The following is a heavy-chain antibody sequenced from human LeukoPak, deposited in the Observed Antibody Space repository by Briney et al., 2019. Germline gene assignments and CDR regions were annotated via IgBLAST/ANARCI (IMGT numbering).Heavy chain of an antibody. CDR2: IYYSGST. D-gene: IGHD5-18*01. J-gene: IGHJ6*03. V-gene: IGHV4-59*01. CDR3: ARTGYSYGREGFYYYYYMDV. Sequence: PSETLSLTCAVYGGSFSGYYWSWIRQPPGKGLEWVGYIYYSGSTNYNPSLKSRVTISVDTSKNQFSLKLSSVTAADTAVYYCARTGYSYGREGFYYYYYMDVWGKGTTVTVSS. CDR1: GGSFSGYY.